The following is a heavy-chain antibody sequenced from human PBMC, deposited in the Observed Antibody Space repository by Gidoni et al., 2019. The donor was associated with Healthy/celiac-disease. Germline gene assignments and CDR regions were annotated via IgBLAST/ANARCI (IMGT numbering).Heavy chain of an antibody. CDR3: AKDLYYYDSSGYDY. CDR2: ISYDGSNK. Sequence: QVQLVESGGSVVQPGRSLRLSCAASGFPVSRYGMHWVRQAPGKGLEWVAVISYDGSNKYYADSVKGRFTISRDNSKNTLYLQMNSLGAEDTAVYYCAKDLYYYDSSGYDYWGQGTLVTVSS. D-gene: IGHD3-22*01. J-gene: IGHJ4*02. CDR1: GFPVSRYG. V-gene: IGHV3-30*18.